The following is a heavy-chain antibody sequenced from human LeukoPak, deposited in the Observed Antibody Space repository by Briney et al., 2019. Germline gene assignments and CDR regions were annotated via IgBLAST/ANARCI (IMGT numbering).Heavy chain of an antibody. J-gene: IGHJ3*02. CDR3: ARVQWCSGTSCPRDAFDI. D-gene: IGHD2-2*01. V-gene: IGHV3-53*04. Sequence: PGGALRLSCAASGFTLSSNYMSWIGQAAGKGLEGGSVIYSGGSTYYSDSVKGRFTISRHNSNNTLYLQMNSLRAEDTAVYYCARVQWCSGTSCPRDAFDIWGQGTMVTVSS. CDR2: IYSGGST. CDR1: GFTLSSNY.